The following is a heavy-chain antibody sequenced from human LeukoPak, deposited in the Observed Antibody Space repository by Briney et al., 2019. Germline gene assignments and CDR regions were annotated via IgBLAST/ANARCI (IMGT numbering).Heavy chain of an antibody. Sequence: SETLSLTCTVSGGSISFYWSWFRQSPGKGLEWIGQIYQSESTDYNPSLRSRVTISRDTSKNQFSLQLTSVTAADTAVYYCARHSDRWRYAMDVWGQGTTVTVSS. D-gene: IGHD1-26*01. V-gene: IGHV4-59*08. CDR2: IYQSEST. J-gene: IGHJ6*02. CDR3: ARHSDRWRYAMDV. CDR1: GGSISFY.